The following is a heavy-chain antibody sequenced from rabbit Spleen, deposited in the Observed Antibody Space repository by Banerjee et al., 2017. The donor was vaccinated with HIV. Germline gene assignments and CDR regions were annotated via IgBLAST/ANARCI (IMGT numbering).Heavy chain of an antibody. CDR2: MYTTSGAT. V-gene: IGHV1S45*01. D-gene: IGHD1-1*01. CDR1: GFSFSGSYY. J-gene: IGHJ4*01. CDR3: ARGPVSGIHTYVDYFNL. Sequence: QEQLKESGGDLVKPGGTLTLTCTASGFSFSGSYYICWVRQAPGKGLELVACMYTTSGATYYASWAQGRFTISKTSSTTVTLQLNSLTAADTATYFCARGPVSGIHTYVDYFNLWGPGTLVTVS.